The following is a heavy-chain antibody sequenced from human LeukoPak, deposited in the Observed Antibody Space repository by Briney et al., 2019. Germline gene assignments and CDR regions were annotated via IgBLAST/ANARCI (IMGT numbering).Heavy chain of an antibody. D-gene: IGHD6-13*01. CDR3: ARAGIVAAAGRGGADFDY. CDR2: IKQDGSEK. CDR1: GFTFSSYW. Sequence: GGSLRLSCAASGFTFSSYWMSWVRQAPGKGLEWVANIKQDGSEKYYVDSVKGRFTISRDNAKNSLYLQMNSLRAEDTAVYYCARAGIVAAAGRGGADFDYWGQGTLVTVSS. V-gene: IGHV3-7*01. J-gene: IGHJ4*02.